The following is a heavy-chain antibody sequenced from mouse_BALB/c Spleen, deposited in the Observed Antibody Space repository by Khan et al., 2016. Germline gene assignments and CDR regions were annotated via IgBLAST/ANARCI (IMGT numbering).Heavy chain of an antibody. J-gene: IGHJ2*01. CDR2: VNPNNGVT. Sequence: VQLQQSGPDLVKPGASVNISCKASGYSLPGYSMHWVKESHGKSLEWIGRVNPNNGVTSYNQKFKGKAILTVDKSASIACMELRSLTSEDSAVYYCARMGGHYVGWGQGTTLTVSS. V-gene: IGHV1-31*01. D-gene: IGHD2-1*01. CDR3: ARMGGHYVG. CDR1: GYSLPGYS.